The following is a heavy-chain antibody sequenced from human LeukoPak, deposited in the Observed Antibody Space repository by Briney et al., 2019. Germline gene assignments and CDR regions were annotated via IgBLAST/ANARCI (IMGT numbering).Heavy chain of an antibody. CDR1: GGSISSYY. V-gene: IGHV4-59*08. J-gene: IGHJ4*02. CDR2: IYYSGST. D-gene: IGHD2-15*01. CDR3: ARLVATGFAAIDY. Sequence: KPSETLSLTCTVSGGSISSYYRSWIRQPPGKGLEWIGYIYYSGSTNYNPSLKSRVTISVDTSKNQFSLKLSSVTAADTAVYYCARLVATGFAAIDYWGQGTLVTVSS.